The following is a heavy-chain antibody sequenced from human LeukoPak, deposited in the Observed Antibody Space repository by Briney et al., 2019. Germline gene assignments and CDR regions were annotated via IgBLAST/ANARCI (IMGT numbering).Heavy chain of an antibody. D-gene: IGHD5-18*01. CDR1: GFTFSSYS. J-gene: IGHJ5*02. CDR3: AARKYSYGYLDP. V-gene: IGHV3-21*01. Sequence: GGSLRLSCAASGFTFSSYSMNWVRQAPGKGLEWVSSISSSSSNIYYADSVKGRFTISRDNSKNTLYLRMNSLRAEDTAVYYCAARKYSYGYLDPWGQGTLVTVSS. CDR2: ISSSSSNI.